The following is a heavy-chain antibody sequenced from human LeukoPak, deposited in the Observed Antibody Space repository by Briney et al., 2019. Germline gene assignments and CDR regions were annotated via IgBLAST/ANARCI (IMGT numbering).Heavy chain of an antibody. J-gene: IGHJ6*02. V-gene: IGHV1-46*01. CDR3: AREGFPPKISDFWSGLGPYYYGMDV. D-gene: IGHD3-3*01. CDR1: GYTFTSNY. CDR2: INPSGGST. Sequence: ASVKVSCKASGYTFTSNYIHWVRQAPGQGLEWMGIINPSGGSTSYTQKFQGRVTMTRDTSTSTVYMELSSLRSEDTAVYYCAREGFPPKISDFWSGLGPYYYGMDVWGQGTTVTVSS.